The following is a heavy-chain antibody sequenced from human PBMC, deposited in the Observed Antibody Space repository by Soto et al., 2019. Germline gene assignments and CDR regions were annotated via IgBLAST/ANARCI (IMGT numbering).Heavy chain of an antibody. D-gene: IGHD2-15*01. CDR3: ARSQGGSSSLDIYYYYYYGMDV. J-gene: IGHJ6*02. CDR2: GIPIFGTA. CDR1: GGTFSSYA. Sequence: SVKVSCKAPGGTFSSYAISWVRQAPGQGLEWMGGGIPIFGTAKYAQKFQGRVTITADESTSTGYMELRSLRSEDTAVYYCARSQGGSSSLDIYYYYYYGMDVWGQGTTVTVSS. V-gene: IGHV1-69*13.